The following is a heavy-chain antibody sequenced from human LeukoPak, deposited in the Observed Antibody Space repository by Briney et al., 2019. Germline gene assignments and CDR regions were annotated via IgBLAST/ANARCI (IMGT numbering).Heavy chain of an antibody. V-gene: IGHV5-51*01. Sequence: GESLKISCQAYEYSFNTHWIAWVRQMPGKGLEWMGIIFPGDSDTRYSPSFQGQVTISADKSISTAYLQWSSLKASDTAMYYCARLYSNYGFGSGYFDLWGRGTLVTVSS. D-gene: IGHD4-11*01. J-gene: IGHJ2*01. CDR1: EYSFNTHW. CDR3: ARLYSNYGFGSGYFDL. CDR2: IFPGDSDT.